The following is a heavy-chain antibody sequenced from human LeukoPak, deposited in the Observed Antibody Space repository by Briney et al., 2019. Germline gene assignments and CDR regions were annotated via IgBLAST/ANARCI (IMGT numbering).Heavy chain of an antibody. Sequence: PSETLSLTCTVSGGSISSYYWSLIRQPPGKRLEWILYIYCSGSTNYNPSPKRRVTISVETSKNQFSLKLSSVTAAETAVYYCARPQNGFWSGQGAFDIWGQGTMVTVSS. V-gene: IGHV4-59*01. CDR2: IYCSGST. CDR3: ARPQNGFWSGQGAFDI. J-gene: IGHJ3*02. D-gene: IGHD3-3*01. CDR1: GGSISSYY.